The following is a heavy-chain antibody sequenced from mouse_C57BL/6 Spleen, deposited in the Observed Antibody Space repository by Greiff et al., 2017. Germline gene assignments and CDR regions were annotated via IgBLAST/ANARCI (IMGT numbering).Heavy chain of an antibody. J-gene: IGHJ2*01. CDR1: GYTFTSYW. Sequence: QVQLKQPGAELVRPGSSVKLSCKASGYTFTSYWMDWVKQRPGQGLEWIGNIYPSDSETHYNQKFKDKATLTVDKSSSTAYMQLSSLTSEDSAVYYCARKAGTPYYFDYWGQGTTLTVSS. D-gene: IGHD4-1*01. CDR2: IYPSDSET. V-gene: IGHV1-61*01. CDR3: ARKAGTPYYFDY.